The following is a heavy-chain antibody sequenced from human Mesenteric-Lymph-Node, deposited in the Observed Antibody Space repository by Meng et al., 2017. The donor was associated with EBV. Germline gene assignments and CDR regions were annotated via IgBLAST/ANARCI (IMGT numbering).Heavy chain of an antibody. V-gene: IGHV4-34*01. CDR1: GGSFGGYY. J-gene: IGHJ4*02. Sequence: QGQLKQWGAGLLKPSETLSLTGAVYGGSFGGYYWSWIRQPPGKGLEWIGEISHSGRTNYNPSLKSRVSLSVDTSKNQFSLKLSSVTAADTAVYYCARAGSVGWSELDYWGQGTLVTVSS. D-gene: IGHD6-19*01. CDR2: ISHSGRT. CDR3: ARAGSVGWSELDY.